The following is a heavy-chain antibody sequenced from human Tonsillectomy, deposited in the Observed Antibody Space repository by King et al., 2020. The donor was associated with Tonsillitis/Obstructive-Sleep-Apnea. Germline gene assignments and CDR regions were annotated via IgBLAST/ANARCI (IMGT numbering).Heavy chain of an antibody. V-gene: IGHV1-18*01. CDR1: GYTFPNYG. CDR2: ISAYNGHT. J-gene: IGHJ4*02. D-gene: IGHD3-22*01. Sequence: QLVQSGAEVKKSGASVKVSCKASGYTFPNYGISWVRQAPGQGLEWMGWISAYNGHTNYAQKLQGRLTMTTDTSTSTAYLELRSLRSDDTAVYYCARDSMSHYYDGSGYYTFNYWGQGTLVTVSS. CDR3: ARDSMSHYYDGSGYYTFNY.